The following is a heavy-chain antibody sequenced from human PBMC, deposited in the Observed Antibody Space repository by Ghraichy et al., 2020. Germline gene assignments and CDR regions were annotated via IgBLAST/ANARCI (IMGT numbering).Heavy chain of an antibody. V-gene: IGHV4-34*01. CDR1: GGSFSGYY. J-gene: IGHJ6*03. CDR2: INHSGST. Sequence: SHTLSLTCAVYGGSFSGYYWSWIRQPPGKGLEWIGEINHSGSTNYNPSLKSRVTISVDTSKNQFSLKLSSVTAADTAVYYCARSIPYCSSTSCYRGGYMDVWGKGTTVTVSS. CDR3: ARSIPYCSSTSCYRGGYMDV. D-gene: IGHD2-2*02.